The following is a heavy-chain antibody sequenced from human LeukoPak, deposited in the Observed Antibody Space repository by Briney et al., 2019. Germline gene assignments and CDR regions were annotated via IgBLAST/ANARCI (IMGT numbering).Heavy chain of an antibody. Sequence: PSETLSLTCTVSGGSISSYYWSWIRQPPGKGLEWIGYIYYSGSTNYNPSLKSRVTISVDTSKNQFSLKLSSVTAADTAVYYCARRGSGWYRGAFGIWGQGTMVTVSS. J-gene: IGHJ3*02. CDR1: GGSISSYY. V-gene: IGHV4-59*08. D-gene: IGHD6-19*01. CDR3: ARRGSGWYRGAFGI. CDR2: IYYSGST.